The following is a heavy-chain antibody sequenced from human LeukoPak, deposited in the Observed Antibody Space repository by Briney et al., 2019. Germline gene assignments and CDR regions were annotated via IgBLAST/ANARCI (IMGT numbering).Heavy chain of an antibody. D-gene: IGHD3-10*01. CDR1: GGSISSSNW. Sequence: PSGTLSLTCAVSGGSISSSNWWSWVRQPPGKGLEWIGEIYHSGSTNYNPSLKSRVTISVGKSKNQFSLKLSSVTAADTAVYYCARARGVGYYFDYWGQGTLVTVSS. V-gene: IGHV4-4*02. CDR3: ARARGVGYYFDY. J-gene: IGHJ4*02. CDR2: IYHSGST.